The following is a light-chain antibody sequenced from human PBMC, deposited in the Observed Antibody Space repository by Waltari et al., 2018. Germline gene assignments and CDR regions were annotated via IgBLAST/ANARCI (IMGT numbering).Light chain of an antibody. CDR1: SSDSGGYEY. J-gene: IGLJ2*01. CDR2: DVN. CDR3: SSFTSSTTGI. Sequence: SALTQPDSVSGSPGQSITISCRGLSSDSGGYEYVPWYQQHPGKAPKVIIYDVNNRPSGVSNRFSGSKSGSSASLTISGLQAEDEADYYCSSFTSSTTGIFGGGTKVTVL. V-gene: IGLV2-14*03.